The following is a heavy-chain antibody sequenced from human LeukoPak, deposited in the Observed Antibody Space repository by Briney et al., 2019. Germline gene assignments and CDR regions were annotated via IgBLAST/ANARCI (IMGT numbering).Heavy chain of an antibody. Sequence: ASVKVSCKASQYTFTSYYIHWVRQAPGQGLEWMGIINPGGGTTTYAQKFQGRVTMTRDTSTSTVHMELSSLRSEDTAVYSCAGSGSYYSYFEYWGQGTLVTVSS. D-gene: IGHD3-10*01. CDR1: QYTFTSYY. J-gene: IGHJ4*02. CDR3: AGSGSYYSYFEY. CDR2: INPGGGTT. V-gene: IGHV1-46*01.